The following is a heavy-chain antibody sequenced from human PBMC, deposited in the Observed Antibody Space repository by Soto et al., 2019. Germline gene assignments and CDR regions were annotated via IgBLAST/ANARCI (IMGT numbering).Heavy chain of an antibody. CDR2: ISAYNGNT. CDR3: AIGFLRGEWELRQDY. V-gene: IGHV1-18*04. CDR1: GYTFTSYV. D-gene: IGHD1-26*01. Sequence: QVQLVQSGAEVKKPGASVKVSCKASGYTFTSYVISWVRQAPGQGLEWMGWISAYNGNTNYAQKLQGRVTMTTDTSTGTAHMELMILRSDDTDVYYGAIGFLRGEWELRQDYGGQVTRVTVSS. J-gene: IGHJ4*02.